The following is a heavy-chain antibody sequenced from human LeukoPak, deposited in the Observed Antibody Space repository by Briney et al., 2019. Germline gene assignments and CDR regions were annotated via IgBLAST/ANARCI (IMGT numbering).Heavy chain of an antibody. CDR1: GGTFSSYA. D-gene: IGHD3-10*01. CDR2: IIPILGIA. V-gene: IGHV1-69*04. Sequence: ASVKVSCKASGGTFSSYAISWVRQAPGQGLEWMGRIIPILGIANYAQKFQGRVTITADKSTSTAYMELSSLRSEDTAVYYCASSYYGSGFDYWGQGTLVTVSS. J-gene: IGHJ4*02. CDR3: ASSYYGSGFDY.